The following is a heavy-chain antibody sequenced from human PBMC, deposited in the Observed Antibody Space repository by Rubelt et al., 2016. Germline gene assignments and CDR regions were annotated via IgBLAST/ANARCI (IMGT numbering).Heavy chain of an antibody. CDR3: ARDPRTIFGVVTTSDY. CDR2: IGTGGDT. J-gene: IGHJ4*02. CDR1: GFAFSSYV. Sequence: EDQLVESGGGLVQPGGSLRPSCAASGFAFSSYVLHWVRRAPGKGPEWVSAIGTGGDTYYADSVMGRSTISRDNAKKSLYLQMNSLIAEDMAVYYCARDPRTIFGVVTTSDYWGQGTLVTVSS. V-gene: IGHV3-47*02. D-gene: IGHD3-3*01.